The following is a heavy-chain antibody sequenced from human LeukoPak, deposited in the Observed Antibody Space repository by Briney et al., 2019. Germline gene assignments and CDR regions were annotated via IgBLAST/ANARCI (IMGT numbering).Heavy chain of an antibody. V-gene: IGHV4-39*07. CDR3: AGEYQLLYDDY. CDR2: IYYSRST. J-gene: IGHJ4*02. CDR1: GGSISSSSYY. Sequence: SETLSLTCTVSGGSISSSSYYWGWIRQPPGKGLEWIGSIYYSRSTYYNPSLKSRVTISVDTSKNQFSLKLSSVTAADTAVYYCAGEYQLLYDDYWGQGTLVTVSS. D-gene: IGHD2-2*02.